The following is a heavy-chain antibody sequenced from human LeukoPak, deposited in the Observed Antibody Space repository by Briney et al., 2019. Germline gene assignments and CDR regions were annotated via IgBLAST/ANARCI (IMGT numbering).Heavy chain of an antibody. J-gene: IGHJ4*02. CDR2: IYAGGNT. CDR3: AREVYSSTWFDL. V-gene: IGHV3-66*01. D-gene: IGHD6-13*01. Sequence: PGGSLRLSCAASGFTVSNNYMTWVRQAPGKGLEWVSVIYAGGNTYYADSVKERFTISRDNSRNTLYLQMNSLRGDDTAVYYRAREVYSSTWFDLWGQGTLVTVSS. CDR1: GFTVSNNY.